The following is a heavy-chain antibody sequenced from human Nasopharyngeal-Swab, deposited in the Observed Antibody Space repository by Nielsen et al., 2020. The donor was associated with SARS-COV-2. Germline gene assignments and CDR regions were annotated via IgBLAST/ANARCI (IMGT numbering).Heavy chain of an antibody. Sequence: TGWIFTGYYMHGVRQAPGQGLEWMGRINPNSGGTNYAQKFQGRVTMTRDTSISTAYMELSRLRSDDTAVYYCARDWEQQHDAFDIWGQGTMVTVSS. J-gene: IGHJ3*02. D-gene: IGHD6-13*01. CDR3: ARDWEQQHDAFDI. V-gene: IGHV1-2*06. CDR1: GWIFTGYY. CDR2: INPNSGGT.